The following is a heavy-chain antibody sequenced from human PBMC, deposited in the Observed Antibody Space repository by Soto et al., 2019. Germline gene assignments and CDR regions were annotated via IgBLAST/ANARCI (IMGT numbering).Heavy chain of an antibody. Sequence: SETLSLTCTVSGGSINSDYWSWIRQPPGKGLEWIGYIYYRGSTNYNPSLKSRVTISLDTSKNQFSLKLSSVTAADTAVYFCARQGVEMTTIWANWFDPWGQGTLVTVSS. J-gene: IGHJ5*02. CDR2: IYYRGST. CDR3: ARQGVEMTTIWANWFDP. V-gene: IGHV4-59*01. CDR1: GGSINSDY. D-gene: IGHD4-4*01.